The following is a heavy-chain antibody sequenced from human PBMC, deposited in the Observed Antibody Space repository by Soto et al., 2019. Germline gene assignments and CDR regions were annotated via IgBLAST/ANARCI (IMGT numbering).Heavy chain of an antibody. D-gene: IGHD6-19*01. CDR3: ARGLAPYYFDY. J-gene: IGHJ4*02. CDR1: GYTFTSYA. CDR2: INAGNGNT. V-gene: IGHV1-3*01. Sequence: QVQLVQSGAEVKKPGASMKVSCKASGYTFTSYAMHWVRQAPGQRLEWMGWINAGNGNTKYSQKFQGRVTITRDTSASTAYMELSSLRSEDTAVYYCARGLAPYYFDYWGQGTLVTVSS.